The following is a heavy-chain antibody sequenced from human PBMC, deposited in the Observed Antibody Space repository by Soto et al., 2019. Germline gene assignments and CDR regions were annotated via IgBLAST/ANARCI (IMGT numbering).Heavy chain of an antibody. CDR2: INHSGST. V-gene: IGHV4-34*01. J-gene: IGHJ6*02. CDR1: CGSFSGYY. Sequence: SETLSLTCAVCCGSFSGYYWSWIRQPPGKGLEWIGEINHSGSTNYNPSLKSRVTISVDTSKNQFSLKLSSVTAADTAVYYCARGLGIGWAYYYYYGMDVWGQGTTVTVSS. D-gene: IGHD6-19*01. CDR3: ARGLGIGWAYYYYYGMDV.